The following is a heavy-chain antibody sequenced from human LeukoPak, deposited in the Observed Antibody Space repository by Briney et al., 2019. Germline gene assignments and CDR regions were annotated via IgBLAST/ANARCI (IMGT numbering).Heavy chain of an antibody. J-gene: IGHJ6*02. CDR1: GDSMTSSNHY. D-gene: IGHD2-15*01. Sequence: SETLSLTCTVSGDSMTSSNHYLVWIRLPPGKGLEWIGSIYYGGSTYYNPSLKSRVTISQDTSKNQFSLKVNTVTAADTAVYHCARRSHCTGDSCYPVWGQGTTVTVSS. CDR2: IYYGGST. V-gene: IGHV4-39*01. CDR3: ARRSHCTGDSCYPV.